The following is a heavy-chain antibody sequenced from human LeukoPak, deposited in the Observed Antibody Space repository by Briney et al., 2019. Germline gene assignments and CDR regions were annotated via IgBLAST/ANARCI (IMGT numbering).Heavy chain of an antibody. D-gene: IGHD3-16*01. CDR3: AKGGGGRLIYYYYMDV. V-gene: IGHV3-9*03. Sequence: PGGSLRLSCAASGFTFDDYAMHWVRQAPGKGLEWVSGITWNSDSIDYADSVKGRFTISRDNAMNSLYLQMNSLRAEDMALYYCAKGGGGRLIYYYYMDVWGKGTTVTVSS. CDR2: ITWNSDSI. J-gene: IGHJ6*03. CDR1: GFTFDDYA.